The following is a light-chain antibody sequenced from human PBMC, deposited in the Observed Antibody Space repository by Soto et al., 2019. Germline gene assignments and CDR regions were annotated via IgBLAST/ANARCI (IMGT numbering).Light chain of an antibody. CDR1: LFIANH. J-gene: IGKJ4*01. Sequence: IVVTQSPATLSVSPGERVTFSCKASLFIANHLAWYQHKPGQSPRLLIHAASTGAPGVPARFSGSWSGAEFTLTIDSLQSYDSAIYYCQQYYRWPVTFGGGTKVEIK. CDR2: AAS. CDR3: QQYYRWPVT. V-gene: IGKV3-15*01.